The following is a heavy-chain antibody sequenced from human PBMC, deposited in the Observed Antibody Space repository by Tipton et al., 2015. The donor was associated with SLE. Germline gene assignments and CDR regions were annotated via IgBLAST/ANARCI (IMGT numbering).Heavy chain of an antibody. D-gene: IGHD3-16*01. CDR3: ARVGAASGARYFDP. Sequence: TLSLTCTVSGDSISSANYYWGWIRQPPGKRLEWIGTINYSGNTYYNPSLENRVTISVDTSKNQFSLRLTSVTAADTAVYYCARVGAASGARYFDPQGQGMFVTVSS. CDR2: INYSGNT. J-gene: IGHJ5*02. V-gene: IGHV4-39*07. CDR1: GDSISSANYY.